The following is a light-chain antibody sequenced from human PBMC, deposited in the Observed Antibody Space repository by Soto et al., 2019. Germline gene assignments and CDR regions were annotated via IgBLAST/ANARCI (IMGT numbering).Light chain of an antibody. CDR1: SSDVGAYDY. J-gene: IGLJ1*01. CDR3: CSYAGSPYV. V-gene: IGLV2-11*01. Sequence: QSALTQPRSVSGSPGQSVAISCTGTSSDVGAYDYVSWYQQHPGKAPKLMIYDVTKRPSGVPDRFSGSKSGNTASLTISGLQPYYDSDYYCCSYAGSPYVSGTGTIVTVL. CDR2: DVT.